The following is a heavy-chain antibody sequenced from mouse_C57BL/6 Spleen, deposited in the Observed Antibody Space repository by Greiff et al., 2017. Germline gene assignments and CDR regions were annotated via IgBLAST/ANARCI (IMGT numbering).Heavy chain of an antibody. J-gene: IGHJ4*01. Sequence: EVKLMESGGGLVQPGGSLKLSCAASGFTFSDYYMYWVRQTPEKRLEWVAYISNGGGSTYYPDTVKGRFTISRDNAKNTLYLQMSRLKSEDTAMYYCARHLRGAMDYWGQGTSVTVSS. CDR2: ISNGGGST. V-gene: IGHV5-12*01. CDR3: ARHLRGAMDY. CDR1: GFTFSDYY.